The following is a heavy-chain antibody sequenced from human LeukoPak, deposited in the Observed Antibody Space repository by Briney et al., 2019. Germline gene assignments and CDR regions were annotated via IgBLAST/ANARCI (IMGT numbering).Heavy chain of an antibody. CDR1: GFTVSSNY. V-gene: IGHV3-53*01. CDR2: IYSGGST. D-gene: IGHD3-22*01. CDR3: ARVKEPTYYYDSSGYLDY. J-gene: IGHJ4*02. Sequence: GGSLRLSCAASGFTVSSNYMSWVRQAPGKGLWWVSVIYSGGSTYYADSVKGRSTNSRDNSKNTLYLQMNSLRAEETAVYYCARVKEPTYYYDSSGYLDYWGQGTLVTVSS.